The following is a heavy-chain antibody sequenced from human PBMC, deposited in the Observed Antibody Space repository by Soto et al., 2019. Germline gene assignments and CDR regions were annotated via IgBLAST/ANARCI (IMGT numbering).Heavy chain of an antibody. J-gene: IGHJ4*02. CDR2: ISSSGSTI. D-gene: IGHD3-22*01. CDR1: GFSFSSYQ. Sequence: GGSLRLACAASGFSFSSYQVNWVRQPPGKGLEWVSYISSSGSTIYYADSVKGRFTISRDNAKNSLYLQMNSLRDEDTAVYYCATDPTGYYYDSSGSSFDYWGQGTLVTVSS. V-gene: IGHV3-48*03. CDR3: ATDPTGYYYDSSGSSFDY.